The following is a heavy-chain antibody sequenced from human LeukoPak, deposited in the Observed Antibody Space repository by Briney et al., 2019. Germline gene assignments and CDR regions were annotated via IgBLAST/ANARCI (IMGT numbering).Heavy chain of an antibody. D-gene: IGHD6-13*01. CDR1: GGSISSSSYY. J-gene: IGHJ4*02. CDR3: ARDRAAAGGGEFDY. Sequence: SETLSLTCTVSGGSISSSSYYWGWIRQPPGKGLEWIGSIYYSGSTYYNPSLKSRVTISVDTSKNQFSLKLSSVTAADTAVYYCARDRAAAGGGEFDYWGQGTLVTVSS. V-gene: IGHV4-39*07. CDR2: IYYSGST.